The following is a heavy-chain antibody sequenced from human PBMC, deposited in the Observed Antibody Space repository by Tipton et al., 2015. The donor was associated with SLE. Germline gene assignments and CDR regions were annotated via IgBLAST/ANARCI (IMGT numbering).Heavy chain of an antibody. CDR3: AKAQRDAFDI. J-gene: IGHJ3*02. V-gene: IGHV3-9*01. CDR1: GFTFGDFA. Sequence: SLRLSCAASGFTFGDFAMHWIRQAPGKGLEWVSGISWNSASIGYAASVKGRFTISRDNAKNSLFLQMNSLRIEDTALYYCAKAQRDAFDIWGQGTMVTVSS. CDR2: ISWNSASI.